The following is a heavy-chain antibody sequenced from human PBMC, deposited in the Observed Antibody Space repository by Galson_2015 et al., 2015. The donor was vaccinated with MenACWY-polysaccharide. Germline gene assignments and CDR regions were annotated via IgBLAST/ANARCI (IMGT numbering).Heavy chain of an antibody. V-gene: IGHV3-23*01. CDR2: ISPGSETA. Sequence: RLSCAASGFNFSILVMTWVRQGPGKGLEWVSAISPGSETAYYSDSVKGRFTISRDNSKDTLHLQMDSLRAEDTAVYYCVKGGWADNWGQGTLVTVSS. CDR3: VKGGWADN. CDR1: GFNFSILV. D-gene: IGHD1-26*01. J-gene: IGHJ4*02.